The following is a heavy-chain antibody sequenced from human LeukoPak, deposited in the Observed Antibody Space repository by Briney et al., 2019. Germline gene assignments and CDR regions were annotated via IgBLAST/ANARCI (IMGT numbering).Heavy chain of an antibody. CDR1: GYTFTSYA. Sequence: ASVKVSCKASGYTFTSYAMHWVRQAPGQRLEWMGWINAGNGNTKYSQKLQGRVTITRDTSASTAYMELSSLRSEDTAVYYCARAGYCSSTSCYQEPVDYWGQGTLVTVSS. D-gene: IGHD2-2*03. CDR3: ARAGYCSSTSCYQEPVDY. CDR2: INAGNGNT. J-gene: IGHJ4*02. V-gene: IGHV1-3*01.